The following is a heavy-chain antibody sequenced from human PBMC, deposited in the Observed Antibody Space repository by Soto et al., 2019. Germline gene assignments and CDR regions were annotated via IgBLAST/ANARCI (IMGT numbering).Heavy chain of an antibody. CDR2: INPSGGST. Sequence: ASVKVSCKASGYTFTSYYMHWVRQAPGQGLEWMGIINPSGGSTSYAQKFQGRVTMTRDTSTSTVYMELSSLRSEDTAVYYCARDMVNIVVVPAAPMAGYYYYMDVWGKGTTVTVSS. CDR3: ARDMVNIVVVPAAPMAGYYYYMDV. J-gene: IGHJ6*03. CDR1: GYTFTSYY. D-gene: IGHD2-2*01. V-gene: IGHV1-46*03.